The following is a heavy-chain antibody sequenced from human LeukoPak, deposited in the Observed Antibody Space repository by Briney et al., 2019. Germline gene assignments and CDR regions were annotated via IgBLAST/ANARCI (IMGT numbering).Heavy chain of an antibody. CDR3: ARDYKYAFDN. CDR1: GFTVSSYW. CDR2: IGIDSGNT. D-gene: IGHD5-24*01. V-gene: IGHV3-48*01. Sequence: GGSLRLSCAASGFTVSSYWMSWVRQVPGKGLEWISYIGIDSGNTNYAGSVKGRFTIAGDKAKNSLYLQMNRLRVEDTAVYYCARDYKYAFDNWGQGTLVTVSS. J-gene: IGHJ4*02.